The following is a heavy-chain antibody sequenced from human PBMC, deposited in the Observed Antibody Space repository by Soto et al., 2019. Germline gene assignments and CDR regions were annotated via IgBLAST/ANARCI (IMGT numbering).Heavy chain of an antibody. D-gene: IGHD3-22*01. CDR1: GYTFTSYG. CDR2: ISAYNGNT. J-gene: IGHJ3*02. CDR3: ASIDYYDEDRAFDI. Sequence: GASVKVSCKASGYTFTSYGISWVRQAPGQGLEWMGWISAYNGNTNYAQKLQGRVTMTTDTSTSTAYMELRSLRSDDTAVYYCASIDYYDEDRAFDIWGQGTMVTVSS. V-gene: IGHV1-18*01.